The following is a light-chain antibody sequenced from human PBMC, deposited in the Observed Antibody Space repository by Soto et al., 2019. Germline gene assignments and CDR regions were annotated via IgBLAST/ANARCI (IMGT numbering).Light chain of an antibody. Sequence: EIVLTQSPGTLSLSPGGRATLSCRASQKVANKHISWYQQKPGQAPRLLIYGTSTRATGIPDRFSGSGSGTDFTLTISRLEPEDFAVFYCHQYASSPLTFGGGTKVEIK. CDR3: HQYASSPLT. CDR2: GTS. CDR1: QKVANKH. V-gene: IGKV3-20*01. J-gene: IGKJ4*02.